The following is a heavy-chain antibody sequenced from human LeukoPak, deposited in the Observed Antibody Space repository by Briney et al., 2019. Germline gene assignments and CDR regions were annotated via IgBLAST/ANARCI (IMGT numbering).Heavy chain of an antibody. V-gene: IGHV4-4*02. CDR1: GASIIGPKW. Sequence: SGTLSLTCTVSGASIIGPKWWNWVRLSPGKGMEWIGEIFHSGSTHYNPSLKSRVTISVDTSKNQFSLKLSSVTAADAAVYYCARASFYYYMDVWGKGTTVTISS. CDR3: ARASFYYYMDV. D-gene: IGHD3-16*02. CDR2: IFHSGST. J-gene: IGHJ6*03.